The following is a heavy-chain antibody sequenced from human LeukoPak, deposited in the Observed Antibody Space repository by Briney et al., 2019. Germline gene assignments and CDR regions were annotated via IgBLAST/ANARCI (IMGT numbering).Heavy chain of an antibody. V-gene: IGHV1-69*04. J-gene: IGHJ5*02. CDR2: IIPILGIA. CDR1: GGTFSSYT. D-gene: IGHD5-18*01. Sequence: ASVKVSCKASGGTFSSYTISWVRQAPGQGLEWMGRIIPILGIANYAQKFQGRVTITADKSTSTAYMELSSLRSEDTAVYYCARDLFNHGYSYGYNWFDPWGQGTLVTVSS. CDR3: ARDLFNHGYSYGYNWFDP.